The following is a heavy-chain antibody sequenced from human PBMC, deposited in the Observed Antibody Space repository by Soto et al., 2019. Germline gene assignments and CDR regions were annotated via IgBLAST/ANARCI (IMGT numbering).Heavy chain of an antibody. J-gene: IGHJ4*02. CDR2: IYWDDDK. V-gene: IGHV2-5*02. D-gene: IGHD3-3*01. CDR3: AHRVLRTVFGLVTTTAIYFDF. CDR1: GFSLTTSGVG. Sequence: QITLNESGPTVVRPTETLTLTCRFSGFSLTTSGVGVGWIRQSPGKAPEWLALIYWDDDKRYSASLKSRLTINKATSKNQVVLTVSDLDPTDTATYYCAHRVLRTVFGLVTTTAIYFDFWGKGSPVAISS.